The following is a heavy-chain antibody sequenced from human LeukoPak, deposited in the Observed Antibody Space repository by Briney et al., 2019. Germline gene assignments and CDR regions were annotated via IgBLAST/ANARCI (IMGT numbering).Heavy chain of an antibody. CDR3: ARDHLELLDY. Sequence: SETLSLTCAVYGGSFSGYYWSWIRQPPGKGLEWIGEINHSGSTNYNPSLKSRVTISVDTSKNQFSLKLSPVTAADTAVYYCARDHLELLDYWGQGTLVTVSS. D-gene: IGHD1-7*01. J-gene: IGHJ4*02. CDR1: GGSFSGYY. CDR2: INHSGST. V-gene: IGHV4-34*01.